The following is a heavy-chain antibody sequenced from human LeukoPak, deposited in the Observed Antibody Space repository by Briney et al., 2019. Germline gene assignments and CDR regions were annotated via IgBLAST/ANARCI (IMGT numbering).Heavy chain of an antibody. J-gene: IGHJ5*02. V-gene: IGHV1-24*01. CDR2: FDPEDGET. CDR1: GYTLTELS. Sequence: ASVKVSCKVSGYTLTELSMHWVRQAPGKGLEWMGGFDPEDGETIYAQKSQGRVTMTEDTSTDTAYMELSSLRSEDTAVYYCATGGNMGGRWLAYNWFDPWGQGTLVTVSS. CDR3: ATGGNMGGRWLAYNWFDP. D-gene: IGHD2-15*01.